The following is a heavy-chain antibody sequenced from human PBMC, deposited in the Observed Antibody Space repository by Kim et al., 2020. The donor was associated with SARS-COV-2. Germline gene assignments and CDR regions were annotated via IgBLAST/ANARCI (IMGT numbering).Heavy chain of an antibody. J-gene: IGHJ6*02. Sequence: SETLSLTCTVSGGSISSSSYYWGWIRQPPGKGLEWIGSIYYSGSTYYNPSLKSRVTISVDTSKNQFSLKLSSVTAADTAVYYCARWLEGYEDYYYYGMDVWGQGTTVTVSS. D-gene: IGHD5-12*01. CDR2: IYYSGST. CDR3: ARWLEGYEDYYYYGMDV. V-gene: IGHV4-39*01. CDR1: GGSISSSSYY.